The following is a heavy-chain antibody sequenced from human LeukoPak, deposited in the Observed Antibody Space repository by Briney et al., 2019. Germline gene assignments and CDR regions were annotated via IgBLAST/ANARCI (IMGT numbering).Heavy chain of an antibody. V-gene: IGHV3-48*03. CDR3: ARGLKESHYYGDYVVAEFDY. D-gene: IGHD4-17*01. CDR1: GFTFSSYE. Sequence: GGSLRLSCAASGFTFSSYEMNWVRQAPGKGLEWVSYISSSGSTIYYADSVKGRFTISRDNAKNSLYLQMNSLGAEDTAVYYCARGLKESHYYGDYVVAEFDYWGQGTLVTVSS. J-gene: IGHJ4*02. CDR2: ISSSGSTI.